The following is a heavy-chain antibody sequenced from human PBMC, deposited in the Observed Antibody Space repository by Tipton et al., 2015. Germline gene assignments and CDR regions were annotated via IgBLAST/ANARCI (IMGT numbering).Heavy chain of an antibody. CDR2: ISHSGST. Sequence: TLSLTYAVSAYSISTDYYWVWIRQPPGKGLEWIGTISHSGSTYYNPSLKSRVTISADTSRNQFSLKLSSVTAADTAVYYCACQDYDILTRDYQTVDYWGQGSLVTVSS. CDR1: AYSISTDYY. D-gene: IGHD3-9*01. V-gene: IGHV4-38-2*01. J-gene: IGHJ4*02. CDR3: ACQDYDILTRDYQTVDY.